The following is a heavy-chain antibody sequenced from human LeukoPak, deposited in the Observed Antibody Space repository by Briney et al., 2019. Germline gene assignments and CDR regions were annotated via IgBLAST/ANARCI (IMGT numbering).Heavy chain of an antibody. V-gene: IGHV3-21*01. CDR2: ISSSSSYI. CDR1: GFTFSSYS. Sequence: GSLRLSCAASGFTFSSYSMNWVRQAPGKGLEWVSSISSSSSYIYYADSVKGRFTISRDNAKNSLYLQMNSLRAEDTAVYYCASTRRDYGDYDSDYWGQGTLVTVSS. CDR3: ASTRRDYGDYDSDY. J-gene: IGHJ4*02. D-gene: IGHD4-17*01.